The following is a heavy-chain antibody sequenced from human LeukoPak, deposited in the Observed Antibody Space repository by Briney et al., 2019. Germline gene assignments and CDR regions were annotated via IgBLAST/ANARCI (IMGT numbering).Heavy chain of an antibody. V-gene: IGHV1-18*01. D-gene: IGHD3-10*01. J-gene: IGHJ3*02. CDR1: GYTFTSYG. CDR3: ARVHLVYDGSGSGAFDI. CDR2: ISAYNGNT. Sequence: ASVKVSCKASGYTFTSYGISWVRQAPGQGLEWMGWISAYNGNTNYAQKLQGRVTMTRDMSTSTVYMELSSLRSENTAVYYCARVHLVYDGSGSGAFDIWGQGTMVTVSS.